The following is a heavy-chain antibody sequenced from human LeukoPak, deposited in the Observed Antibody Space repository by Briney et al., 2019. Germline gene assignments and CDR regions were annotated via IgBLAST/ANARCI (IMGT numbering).Heavy chain of an antibody. CDR1: GGTFSSYA. CDR2: FDPEDGET. J-gene: IGHJ5*02. D-gene: IGHD2-21*01. V-gene: IGHV1-24*01. CDR3: ATVSNRWAYRPFDP. Sequence: GASVKVSCKASGGTFSSYAISWVRQAPGQGLEWMGGFDPEDGETIYAQKFQGRVTMTEDTSTDTAYMELSSLRSEDTAVYYCATVSNRWAYRPFDPWGQGTLVTVPS.